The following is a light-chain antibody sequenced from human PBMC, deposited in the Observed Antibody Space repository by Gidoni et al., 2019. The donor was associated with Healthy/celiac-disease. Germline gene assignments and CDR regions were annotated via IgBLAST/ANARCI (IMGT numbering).Light chain of an antibody. Sequence: DIQMTQSPSSLSASVGDRVTITCRASQSISTYLKWYQQKPGTDSKRLIYAASSLQSGVQSRFSGSGSGTDFTLTSSSLQPEDFATYYCQQSYSTPQTFXPXTKVDIK. J-gene: IGKJ3*01. CDR1: QSISTY. V-gene: IGKV1-39*01. CDR2: AAS. CDR3: QQSYSTPQT.